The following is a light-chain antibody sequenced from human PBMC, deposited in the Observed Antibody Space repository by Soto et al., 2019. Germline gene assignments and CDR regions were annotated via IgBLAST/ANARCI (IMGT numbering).Light chain of an antibody. CDR3: SSYTIFTTYA. CDR1: SSDVGAYSF. V-gene: IGLV2-14*01. CDR2: GVS. Sequence: QSVLTQPASVSGSPGQSITISCTGTSSDVGAYSFVSWFQQHPGKAPKLIIYGVSDRPSGVSNRFSGSKSGNTASLTISGLQAEDEADYYCSSYTIFTTYAFGTGTKVTVL. J-gene: IGLJ1*01.